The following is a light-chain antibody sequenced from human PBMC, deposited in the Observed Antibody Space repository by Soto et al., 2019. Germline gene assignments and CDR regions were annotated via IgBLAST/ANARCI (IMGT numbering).Light chain of an antibody. Sequence: QSALTQPASVSGSPGQSITISCTGTSSDVGGYNYVSWYQQHPGKAPKLMIYEVSNRPSGVSNRFSGSKSGNTASLTISGLQAEDEADYYCSSYTGNSTLLFGGGTKLTVL. CDR1: SSDVGGYNY. CDR3: SSYTGNSTLL. CDR2: EVS. J-gene: IGLJ2*01. V-gene: IGLV2-14*01.